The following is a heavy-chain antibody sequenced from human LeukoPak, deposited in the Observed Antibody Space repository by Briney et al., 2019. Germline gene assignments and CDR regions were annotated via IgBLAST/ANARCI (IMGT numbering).Heavy chain of an antibody. CDR3: ARGRGDYGLYYFDY. CDR1: GFTFSSYS. J-gene: IGHJ4*02. V-gene: IGHV3-7*01. D-gene: IGHD4-17*01. Sequence: GGSLRLSCAASGFTFSSYSMNWVRQAPGKGLEWVANIKQDGSEKYYVDSVKGRFTISRDNAKNSLYLQMNSLRAEDTAVYYCARGRGDYGLYYFDYWGQGTLVTVSS. CDR2: IKQDGSEK.